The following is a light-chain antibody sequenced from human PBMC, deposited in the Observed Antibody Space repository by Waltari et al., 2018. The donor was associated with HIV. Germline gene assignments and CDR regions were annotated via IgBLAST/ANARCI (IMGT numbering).Light chain of an antibody. Sequence: QSALTQPASVSGSPGQSITISCTGSSSDVGSYNLVSWYQQHPGKAPKRIIYEGINRPSGVSNRFSGSKSGNTASLTISGLQAEDEADYYCSSHAGSNNYVFGTGTKVTVL. CDR2: EGI. V-gene: IGLV2-23*01. CDR3: SSHAGSNNYV. CDR1: SSDVGSYNL. J-gene: IGLJ1*01.